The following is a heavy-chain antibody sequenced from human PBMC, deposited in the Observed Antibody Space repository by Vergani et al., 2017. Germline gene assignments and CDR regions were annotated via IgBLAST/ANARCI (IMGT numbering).Heavy chain of an antibody. CDR1: GFTFSSYW. D-gene: IGHD2-15*01. Sequence: EVQLVESGGGLVQPGGSLRLSCAASGFTFSSYWMSWVRQAPGKGLEWVANIKQYGSEKYYVDSAKGRVTISVDTSKNQFSLKLSSVTAADTAVYYCARVRAGFCSGVSCYGGAFDIWGQGTIVTVSS. J-gene: IGHJ3*02. V-gene: IGHV3-7*03. CDR2: IKQYGSEK. CDR3: ARVRAGFCSGVSCYGGAFDI.